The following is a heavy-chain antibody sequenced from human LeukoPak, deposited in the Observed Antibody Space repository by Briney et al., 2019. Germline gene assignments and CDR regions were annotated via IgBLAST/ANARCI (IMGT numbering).Heavy chain of an antibody. CDR3: ASSQDIVATIFFDY. J-gene: IGHJ4*02. Sequence: SETLSLTCTVSGGSISSSSYYWGWIRQPPGKGLEWIGSIYYSGSTYYNPSLKSRVTISVDTSKNQFSLKLSSVTAADTAVYYCASSQDIVATIFFDYWGQGTLVTVSS. V-gene: IGHV4-39*01. D-gene: IGHD5-12*01. CDR1: GGSISSSSYY. CDR2: IYYSGST.